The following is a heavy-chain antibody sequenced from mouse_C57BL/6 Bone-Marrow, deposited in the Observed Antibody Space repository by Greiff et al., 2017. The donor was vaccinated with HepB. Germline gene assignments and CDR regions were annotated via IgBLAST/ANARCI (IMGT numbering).Heavy chain of an antibody. J-gene: IGHJ1*03. Sequence: DVMLVESGGGLVQPGGSLSLSCAASGFTFPDYYMSWVRQPPGKALEWLGFIRNKANGYTTEYSASVKGRFTISRDNSQSILYLQMNALRAEDSATYYCARYDYGSSWYFDVWGTGTTVTVSS. CDR3: ARYDYGSSWYFDV. CDR2: IRNKANGYTT. V-gene: IGHV7-3*01. D-gene: IGHD1-1*01. CDR1: GFTFPDYY.